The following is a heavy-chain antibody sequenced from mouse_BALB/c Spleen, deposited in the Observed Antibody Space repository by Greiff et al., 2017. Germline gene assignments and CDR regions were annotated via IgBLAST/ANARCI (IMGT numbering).Heavy chain of an antibody. D-gene: IGHD1-1*01. CDR3: TRSGYYGSNYFDY. J-gene: IGHJ2*01. Sequence: EVQLQQSGTVLARPGASVKMSCKASGYTFTSYWMHWVKQRPGQGLEWIGAIYPGNSDTSYNQKFKGKAKLTAVTSTSTAYMELSSLTNEDSAVYYCTRSGYYGSNYFDYWVQGTTLTVSS. V-gene: IGHV1-5*01. CDR2: IYPGNSDT. CDR1: GYTFTSYW.